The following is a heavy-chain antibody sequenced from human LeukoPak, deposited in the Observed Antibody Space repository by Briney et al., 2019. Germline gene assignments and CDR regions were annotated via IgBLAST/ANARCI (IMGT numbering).Heavy chain of an antibody. D-gene: IGHD6-19*01. Sequence: PSETLSLTCSASDGSISGYYWSWIRQSPGKGLEWIGYIYDSGTTNYNPSLKSRVTISVDTSKNQFSLKLSSVTAADTAVYFCARHSYNSGWYFFGYWGQGILVTVSS. CDR3: ARHSYNSGWYFFGY. CDR1: DGSISGYY. CDR2: IYDSGTT. V-gene: IGHV4-59*08. J-gene: IGHJ4*02.